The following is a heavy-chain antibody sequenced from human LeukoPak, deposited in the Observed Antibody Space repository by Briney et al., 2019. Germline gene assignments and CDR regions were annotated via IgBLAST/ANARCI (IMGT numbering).Heavy chain of an antibody. CDR3: ARDPSSGWYLKGWFDP. D-gene: IGHD6-19*01. CDR1: RFTFSSYA. CDR2: ISGSGGST. V-gene: IGHV3-23*01. Sequence: GGSLRRSCVASRFTFSSYAMSWVRQAPGKGLEWVSTISGSGGSTYYADSVKGRFTISRDNSKNSLYLQMNSLRAGDTAVYYCARDPSSGWYLKGWFDPWGQGTLVTVSS. J-gene: IGHJ5*02.